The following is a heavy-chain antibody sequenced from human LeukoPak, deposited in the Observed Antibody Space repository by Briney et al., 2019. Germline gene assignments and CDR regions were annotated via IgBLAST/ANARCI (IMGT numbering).Heavy chain of an antibody. J-gene: IGHJ4*02. V-gene: IGHV1-8*01. CDR1: GYTFATYD. CDR3: AKNVRDTGTFDY. Sequence: ASVKVSCKASGYTFATYDINWVRQATGQGLEWMGWMNPNSGNTGYAQRFQGRVTMTRDTSISTAYMELNSLTSEDTAVYYCAKNVRDTGTFDYWGQGTLVTVSS. CDR2: MNPNSGNT. D-gene: IGHD5-18*01.